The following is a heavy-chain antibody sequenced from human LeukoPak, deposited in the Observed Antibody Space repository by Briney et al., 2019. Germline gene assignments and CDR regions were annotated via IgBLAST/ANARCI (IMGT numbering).Heavy chain of an antibody. V-gene: IGHV3-21*03. Sequence: PGGSLRLSCAASGFTFSSYAMNWVRRAPGKGLEWVSFISSSGIYIYDADSVKGRFTISRDNAKNSLYLQMNSLRAEDTAVYYCARDNSLDYWGQGTLVTVSS. CDR2: ISSSGIYI. CDR1: GFTFSSYA. D-gene: IGHD5-18*01. J-gene: IGHJ4*02. CDR3: ARDNSLDY.